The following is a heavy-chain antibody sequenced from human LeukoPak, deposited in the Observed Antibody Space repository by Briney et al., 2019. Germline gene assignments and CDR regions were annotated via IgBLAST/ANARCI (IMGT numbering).Heavy chain of an antibody. CDR2: INPNSGGT. J-gene: IGHJ6*03. CDR3: ARGKTYYYDSSGYQYYYYYYMDV. D-gene: IGHD3-22*01. V-gene: IGHV1-2*02. Sequence: GASVKVSCKASGYTFTGYYMHWVRQAPGQGLEWMGWINPNSGGTNYAQKFQGRVTMTRDTSISTAYMELSRLRSDDTAVYYCARGKTYYYDSSGYQYYYYYYMDVWGKGTTVTISS. CDR1: GYTFTGYY.